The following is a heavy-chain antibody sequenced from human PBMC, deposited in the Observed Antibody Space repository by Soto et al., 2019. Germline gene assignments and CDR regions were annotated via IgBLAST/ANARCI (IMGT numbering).Heavy chain of an antibody. J-gene: IGHJ4*02. V-gene: IGHV3-30*18. CDR2: ISYDASNT. D-gene: IGHD1-26*01. CDR3: AKEGGLSGSYYISSSYYFDY. Sequence: QVQLVESGGGVVQPGRSLRLSCVASGFTFSSYGMHWVRQAPGKGLEWVAIISYDASNTYYADSVKGRFTISRDNSKNTLYLQMNSLRAEDTSVYYCAKEGGLSGSYYISSSYYFDYWGQGTVVTVSS. CDR1: GFTFSSYG.